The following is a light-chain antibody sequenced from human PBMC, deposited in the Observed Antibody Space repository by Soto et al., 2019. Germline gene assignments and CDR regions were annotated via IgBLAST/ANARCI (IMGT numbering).Light chain of an antibody. V-gene: IGKV3-20*01. CDR3: QQYGRSGT. CDR1: QSVSSY. CDR2: DAS. Sequence: EIVLTQSPATLSFSPGERATLSCRASQSVSSYLLWYQQKPGQAPRLLIYDASNRATGIPDRFSGSGSGTDFTLTISRLEPEDFAVYYCQQYGRSGTFGQGPKVDI. J-gene: IGKJ1*01.